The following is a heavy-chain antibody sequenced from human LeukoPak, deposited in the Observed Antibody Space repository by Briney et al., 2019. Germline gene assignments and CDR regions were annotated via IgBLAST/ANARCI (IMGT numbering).Heavy chain of an antibody. D-gene: IGHD3-22*01. J-gene: IGHJ4*02. V-gene: IGHV3-23*01. CDR2: ISGSGGST. Sequence: GGSLRLSCAASGFTFSSYAMSWVRQAPGKGLEWVSLISGSGGSTYYADSVKGRFTISRDNAKDSLYLQMNSLRAEDTAVYYCARDSAYYDSSGYYVSSFDYWGQGTLVTVSS. CDR1: GFTFSSYA. CDR3: ARDSAYYDSSGYYVSSFDY.